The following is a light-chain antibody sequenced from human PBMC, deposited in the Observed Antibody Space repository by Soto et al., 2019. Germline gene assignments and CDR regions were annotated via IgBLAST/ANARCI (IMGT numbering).Light chain of an antibody. Sequence: DIQMTQSPSTLSASVGDRVTITCRASQSISSWLAWYQQKPGKAPKLLIYDASSLESGVPSRFSGSGSGTEFTLTISSLQPDYFATYYCQQYNSYATFGQGTKVEIK. J-gene: IGKJ1*01. CDR3: QQYNSYAT. V-gene: IGKV1-5*01. CDR2: DAS. CDR1: QSISSW.